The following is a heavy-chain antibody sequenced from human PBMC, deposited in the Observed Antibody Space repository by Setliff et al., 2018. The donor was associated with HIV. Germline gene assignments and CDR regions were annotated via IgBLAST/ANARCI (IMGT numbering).Heavy chain of an antibody. D-gene: IGHD4-4*01. CDR3: ARNWVHSDYFRWGAPKDFYAMDV. V-gene: IGHV4-38-2*02. CDR2: IYHSGST. J-gene: IGHJ6*02. CDR1: GYSISSGYY. Sequence: SETLSLTCTVSGYSISSGYYWGWIRQPPGKGLEWIRSIYHSGSTYYNPSLKSRVTISVDTSKNQFSLRLSSVTAADTAVYYCARNWVHSDYFRWGAPKDFYAMDVWGQGTTVTVSS.